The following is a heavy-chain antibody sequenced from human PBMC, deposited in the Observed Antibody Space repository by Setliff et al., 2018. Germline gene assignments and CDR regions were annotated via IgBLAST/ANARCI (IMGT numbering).Heavy chain of an antibody. Sequence: SETLSLTCSVPGASISSYFWTWIRQPPGKGLEWIGNIHTSESTKYNPSLKSRVTISLDTSKRQFSLKLTSVTAADTAVYYCARGPGGYGDSLDYWGPGTLVTVSS. CDR2: IHTSEST. CDR3: ARGPGGYGDSLDY. CDR1: GASISSYF. D-gene: IGHD5-12*01. V-gene: IGHV4-4*08. J-gene: IGHJ4*02.